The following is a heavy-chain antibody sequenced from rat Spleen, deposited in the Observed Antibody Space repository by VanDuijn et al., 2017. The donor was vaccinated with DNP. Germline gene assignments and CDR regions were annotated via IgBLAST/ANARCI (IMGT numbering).Heavy chain of an antibody. Sequence: QVQLKESGPGLVQPSQTLSLTCPVAGFSLTSNNVHWVRQPPGKGLEWMGVNWNNGGKRNNSALKSRLSITKDTSKSQVFLKMHSLQTEDTATYYCARDLIIRDTTSAMDAWGQGTSVTVSS. D-gene: IGHD4-3*01. J-gene: IGHJ4*01. CDR1: GFSLTSNN. CDR2: NWNNGGK. CDR3: ARDLIIRDTTSAMDA. V-gene: IGHV2-41*01.